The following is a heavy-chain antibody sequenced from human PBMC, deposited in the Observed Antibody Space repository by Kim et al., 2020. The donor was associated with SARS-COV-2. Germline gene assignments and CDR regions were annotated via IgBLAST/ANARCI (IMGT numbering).Heavy chain of an antibody. CDR3: ARRAYGSWGSGRKKSPTSLYFDY. CDR2: INHSGST. D-gene: IGHD3-10*01. J-gene: IGHJ4*02. Sequence: SETLSLTCAVYGGSFSGYYWSWIRQPPGKGLEWIGEINHSGSTNYNPSLKSRVTISVDTSKNQFSLKLSSVTAADTAVYSCARRAYGSWGSGRKKSPTSLYFDYWVQGTLVTVSS. CDR1: GGSFSGYY. V-gene: IGHV4-34*01.